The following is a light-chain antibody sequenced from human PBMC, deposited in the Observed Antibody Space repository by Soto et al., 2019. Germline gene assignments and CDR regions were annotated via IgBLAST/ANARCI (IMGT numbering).Light chain of an antibody. Sequence: DVVMTQSPLSLPVTPGEPASISCRSSQSLLHSNGYNYLDWYLQKPGQSPQLLIYLGSNRASGVPDRFSGSGSGTDFTLKISRVEAEDVGVYYFMQPLQSWTLGQGTKVDIK. CDR1: QSLLHSNGYNY. CDR2: LGS. J-gene: IGKJ1*01. V-gene: IGKV2-28*01. CDR3: MQPLQSWT.